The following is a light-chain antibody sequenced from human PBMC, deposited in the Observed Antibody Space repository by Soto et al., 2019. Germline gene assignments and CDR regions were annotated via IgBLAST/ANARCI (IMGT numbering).Light chain of an antibody. V-gene: IGKV4-1*01. J-gene: IGKJ4*01. Sequence: DIVMTQSPDSLAVSLGERATINCKSSQSVLYSSINKNYLAWYQQKPGQPPKLLTYWASIRESGVPDRFGGSGSGTDFTLTISSLQAEDVAVYYCQQYYSSPLTFGGGTKVEIK. CDR3: QQYYSSPLT. CDR1: QSVLYSSINKNY. CDR2: WAS.